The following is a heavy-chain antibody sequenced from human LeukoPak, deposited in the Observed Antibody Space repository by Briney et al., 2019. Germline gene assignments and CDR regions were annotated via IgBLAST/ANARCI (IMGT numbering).Heavy chain of an antibody. CDR1: GGSISSYY. Sequence: PSETLSLTCTVSGGSISSYYWSWIRQPPGKGLEWIGYIYYSGSTNYNPSLKSRVTISVDTSKNQFSLKLSSVTAADTAVYYCASDPWQFDYWGQGTLVTVSS. J-gene: IGHJ4*02. V-gene: IGHV4-59*01. CDR3: ASDPWQFDY. CDR2: IYYSGST.